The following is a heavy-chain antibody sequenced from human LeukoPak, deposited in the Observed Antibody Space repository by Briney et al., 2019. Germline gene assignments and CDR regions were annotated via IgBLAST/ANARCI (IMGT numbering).Heavy chain of an antibody. J-gene: IGHJ6*03. CDR1: GGSISSSSYY. CDR2: ISYSGST. V-gene: IGHV4-39*06. D-gene: IGHD2-15*01. Sequence: SETLSLTCTVSGGSISSSSYYWGWIRQPPGKGLEWIGSISYSGSTYYNPSLKSRVTISVDTSKKQFPLKLSSVTAADTAVYYCARGYCSGGSCYSYYYYSYMDVWGKGTTVTVSS. CDR3: ARGYCSGGSCYSYYYYSYMDV.